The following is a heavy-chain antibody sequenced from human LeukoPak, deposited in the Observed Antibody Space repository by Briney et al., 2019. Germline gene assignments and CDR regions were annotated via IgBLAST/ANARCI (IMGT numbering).Heavy chain of an antibody. CDR3: ARAPVTTSSIAMANVFDY. CDR1: GGSISNYD. Sequence: PSETLSLTCTVSGGSISNYDWSWIRQPPGKGLEWIGYIYYSGSTNFNPSLKSRVTISVDTSKKQFSLKLSSVTAADTAVYYCARAPVTTSSIAMANVFDYWGQGTLVTVSS. D-gene: IGHD4-17*01. J-gene: IGHJ4*02. CDR2: IYYSGST. V-gene: IGHV4-59*01.